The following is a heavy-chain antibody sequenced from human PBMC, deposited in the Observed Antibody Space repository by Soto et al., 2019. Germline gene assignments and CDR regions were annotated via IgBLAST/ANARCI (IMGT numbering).Heavy chain of an antibody. CDR2: ISSSSSYI. J-gene: IGHJ3*02. Sequence: GGSLRLSCAASGFTFSSYSMNWVRQAPGKGLEWVSSISSSSSYIYYADSVKGRFTISRDNAKNSLYLQMNSLRAEDTAVYYCARESHNAGESHPDAFDIWGQGTMVTVSS. CDR3: ARESHNAGESHPDAFDI. CDR1: GFTFSSYS. D-gene: IGHD3-10*01. V-gene: IGHV3-21*01.